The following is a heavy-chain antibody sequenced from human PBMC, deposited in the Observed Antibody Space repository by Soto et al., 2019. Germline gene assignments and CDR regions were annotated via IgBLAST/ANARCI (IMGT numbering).Heavy chain of an antibody. CDR3: ARVGHITNYGMAV. Sequence: QVQLVQSGAEVKKPGSSVKVSCEASGGTFSSYPINCVRQAPGQGLEWMGGIIPFFGTSNYAQKFQGRVTITADESTSTAYMELRSLRSEDTAVYYCARVGHITNYGMAVWGQGTTVTVSS. J-gene: IGHJ6*02. CDR2: IIPFFGTS. CDR1: GGTFSSYP. V-gene: IGHV1-69*01. D-gene: IGHD1-26*01.